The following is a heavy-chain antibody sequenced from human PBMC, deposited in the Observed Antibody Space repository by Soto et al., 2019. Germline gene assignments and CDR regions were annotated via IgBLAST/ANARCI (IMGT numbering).Heavy chain of an antibody. V-gene: IGHV4-34*01. D-gene: IGHD3-3*01. CDR2: INHSGST. CDR3: ARRDFWSGLDV. J-gene: IGHJ6*02. CDR1: GGSFSGYY. Sequence: QVQLQQWGAGLLKPSETLSLTCAVYGGSFSGYYWSWIRQPPGKGLAWIGEINHSGSTNYNPSLKSRVTISVDTSKNQFSLKLSSVTAADTAVYYCARRDFWSGLDVWGQGTTVTVSS.